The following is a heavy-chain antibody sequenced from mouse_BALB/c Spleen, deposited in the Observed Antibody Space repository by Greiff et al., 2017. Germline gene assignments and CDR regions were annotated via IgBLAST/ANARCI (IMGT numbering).Heavy chain of an antibody. CDR1: GFNIKDTY. D-gene: IGHD1-1*01. CDR2: IDPANGNT. V-gene: IGHV14-3*02. CDR3: ARDFIYYYGSSPYYYAMDY. Sequence: LVESGAELVKPGASVKLSCTASGFNIKDTYMHWVKQRPEQGLEWIGRIDPANGNTKYDPKFQGKATITADTSSNTAYLQLSSLTSEDTAVYYCARDFIYYYGSSPYYYAMDYWGQGTSVTVSS. J-gene: IGHJ4*01.